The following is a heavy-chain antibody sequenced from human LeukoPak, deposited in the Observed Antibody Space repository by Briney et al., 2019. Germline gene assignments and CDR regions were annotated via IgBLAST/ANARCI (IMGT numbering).Heavy chain of an antibody. CDR1: RFTFSSYS. V-gene: IGHV3-21*01. CDR3: AELGITMIGGV. Sequence: GGSLRLSCAASRFTFSSYSMNWVRQAPGKGLEWVSSISSSGSYIYYADSVKGRFTIPRDNAKNSLYLQMNSLRAEDTAVYYCAELGITMIGGVWGKGTTVTVSS. D-gene: IGHD3-10*02. J-gene: IGHJ6*04. CDR2: ISSSGSYI.